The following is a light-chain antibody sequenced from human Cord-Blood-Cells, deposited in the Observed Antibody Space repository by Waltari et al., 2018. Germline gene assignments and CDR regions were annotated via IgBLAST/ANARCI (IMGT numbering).Light chain of an antibody. CDR2: DAS. CDR3: QQYNSYSPT. J-gene: IGKJ4*01. Sequence: VGDRVTITCRASQSISSWLAWYQQKPGKAPKLLIYDASSLESGVPSRFSGSGSGTEFTLTISSLQPDDFATYYCQQYNSYSPTFGGGTKVEIK. V-gene: IGKV1-5*01. CDR1: QSISSW.